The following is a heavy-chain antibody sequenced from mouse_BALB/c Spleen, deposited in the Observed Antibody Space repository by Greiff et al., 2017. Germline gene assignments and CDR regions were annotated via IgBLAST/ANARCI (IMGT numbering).Heavy chain of an antibody. J-gene: IGHJ2*01. CDR2: ISNGGGST. CDR1: GFTFSSYT. Sequence: EVKLVESGGGLVQPGGSLKLSCAASGFTFSSYTMSWVRQTPEKRLEWVAYISNGGGSTYYPDTVKGRFTISRDNAKNTLYLQMSSLKSEDTAMYYCASLYDGYFYYWGQGTTLTVSS. D-gene: IGHD2-3*01. V-gene: IGHV5-12-2*01. CDR3: ASLYDGYFYY.